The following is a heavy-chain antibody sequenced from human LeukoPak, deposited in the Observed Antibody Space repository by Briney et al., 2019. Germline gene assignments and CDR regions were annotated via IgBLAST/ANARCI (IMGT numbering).Heavy chain of an antibody. CDR3: ARDLVERYSGYDDAFDI. V-gene: IGHV1-69*13. Sequence: EASVMVSCKASGGTFSSYAISWVRQAPGQGLEWMGGIIPIFGTANYAQKFQGRVTITADESTSTAYMELSSLRSEDTAVYYCARDLVERYSGYDDAFDIWAKGQWLPSLQ. CDR1: GGTFSSYA. CDR2: IIPIFGTA. D-gene: IGHD5-12*01. J-gene: IGHJ3*02.